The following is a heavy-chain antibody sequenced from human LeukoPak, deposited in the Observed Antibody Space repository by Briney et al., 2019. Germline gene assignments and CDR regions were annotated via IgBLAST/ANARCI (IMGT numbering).Heavy chain of an antibody. Sequence: PGGSLRLSCAASGFTFSSYEMNWVRQAPGKGLEGVSYISSSGSTIYYADSVQGRFTISRDNAKNSLYLQINSLRAEDTAVYYCARIAARPRGPFDYWGQGTLVTVSS. CDR3: ARIAARPRGPFDY. CDR2: ISSSGSTI. J-gene: IGHJ4*02. CDR1: GFTFSSYE. V-gene: IGHV3-48*03. D-gene: IGHD6-6*01.